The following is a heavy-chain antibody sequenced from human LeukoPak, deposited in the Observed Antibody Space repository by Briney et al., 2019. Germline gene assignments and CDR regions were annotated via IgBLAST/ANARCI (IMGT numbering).Heavy chain of an antibody. CDR3: ARPFSGSGSYCHTGIFDY. V-gene: IGHV4-39*01. CDR1: GGSISSSSYY. D-gene: IGHD3-10*01. CDR2: IYYSGST. Sequence: SETLSLTCTVSGGSISSSSYYWGWIRQPPGKGLEWIGSIYYSGSTYYNPSLKSRVTISVDTSKNQFSLKLSSVTAADTAVYYCARPFSGSGSYCHTGIFDYWGQGTLVTVSS. J-gene: IGHJ4*02.